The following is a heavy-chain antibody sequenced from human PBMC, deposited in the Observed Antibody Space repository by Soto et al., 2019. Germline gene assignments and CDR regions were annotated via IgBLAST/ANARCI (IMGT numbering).Heavy chain of an antibody. CDR1: GFTFSSYA. D-gene: IGHD2-15*01. CDR3: AKGRGYCSGGSCHGEAFDI. V-gene: IGHV3-23*01. J-gene: IGHJ3*02. CDR2: ISGSGGST. Sequence: GGSLRLSCAASGFTFSSYAMSWVRQAPGKGLEWVSAISGSGGSTYYADSVKGRFTISRDNSKNTLYLQMNSLRAEDTAVYYCAKGRGYCSGGSCHGEAFDIWGQGTMVTVSS.